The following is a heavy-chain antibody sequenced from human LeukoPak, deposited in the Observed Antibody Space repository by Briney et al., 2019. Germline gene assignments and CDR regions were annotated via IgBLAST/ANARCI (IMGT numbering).Heavy chain of an antibody. CDR2: IYSGGST. CDR1: GFTVSSNY. Sequence: GGSLRLSCAASGFTVSSNYMSWVRQAPGKGLEWVSVIYSGGSTHYADSVKGRFTISRDNSKNTLYLQMNSLRAEDTAVYYCNKRPDTAMPIDYWGQGTLVTVSS. J-gene: IGHJ4*02. CDR3: NKRPDTAMPIDY. V-gene: IGHV3-53*01. D-gene: IGHD5-18*01.